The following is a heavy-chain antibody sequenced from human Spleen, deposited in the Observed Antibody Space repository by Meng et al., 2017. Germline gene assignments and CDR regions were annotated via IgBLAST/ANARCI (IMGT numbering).Heavy chain of an antibody. CDR2: MNPNSGNT. J-gene: IGHJ4*02. V-gene: IGHV1-8*01. CDR3: ARVISDSNYELDY. D-gene: IGHD4-11*01. Sequence: QAQLVQSGSEAKKPGASMKVSCKASGYNFNSYGVTWVRQAPGQGLEWMGWMNPNSGNTGYAQKFQGRVTMTRNTSISTAYMELSSLRSEDTAVYYCARVISDSNYELDYWGQGTLVTVSS. CDR1: GYNFNSYG.